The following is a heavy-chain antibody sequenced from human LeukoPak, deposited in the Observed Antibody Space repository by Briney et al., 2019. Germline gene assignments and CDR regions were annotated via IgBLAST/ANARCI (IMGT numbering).Heavy chain of an antibody. D-gene: IGHD6-19*01. CDR3: AAQTGYSSGDHQDGFDY. CDR1: GYTFTTYY. CDR2: INPSGGST. V-gene: IGHV1-46*01. Sequence: ASVKVSCKASGYTFTTYYMHWVRQAPGQGLEWMGIINPSGGSTSYAQKFQGRVTMTRDTSTSTVYMELSSLRSEDTAVYYCAAQTGYSSGDHQDGFDYWGQGTLVTVSS. J-gene: IGHJ4*02.